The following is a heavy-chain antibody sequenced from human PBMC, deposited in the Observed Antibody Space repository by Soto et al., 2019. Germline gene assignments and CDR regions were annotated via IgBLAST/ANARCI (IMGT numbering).Heavy chain of an antibody. V-gene: IGHV4-39*01. CDR1: GGSISSSTSY. CDR3: ARPVNYYYSYMDV. CDR2: INYSGST. J-gene: IGHJ6*03. Sequence: QLQLQESGPGLVKPSETLSLTCTVSGGSISSSTSYWGWIRQPPGQGLEWIGSINYSGSTYYSPSLKKRVTISADTSKNQISLTRSSVTAADPAVYNCARPVNYYYSYMDVWWKGTMVTVSS.